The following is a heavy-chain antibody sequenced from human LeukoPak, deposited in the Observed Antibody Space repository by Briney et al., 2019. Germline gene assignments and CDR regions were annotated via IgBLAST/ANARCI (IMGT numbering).Heavy chain of an antibody. CDR1: GYSFIDYY. Sequence: ASVKVSCKASGYSFIDYYINWVRQAPGQGLEWMGRIKSNGGGTDYARGFQGRVTMTRDTSFRTAYMELKRLRSDDTAVYYCERDKSGNGMDVWGQGTTVIVSS. V-gene: IGHV1-2*06. CDR2: IKSNGGGT. J-gene: IGHJ6*02. CDR3: ERDKSGNGMDV.